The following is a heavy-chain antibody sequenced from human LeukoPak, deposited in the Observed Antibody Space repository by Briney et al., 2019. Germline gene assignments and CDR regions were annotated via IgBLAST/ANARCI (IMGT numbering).Heavy chain of an antibody. CDR2: VYSGGSK. D-gene: IGHD4-17*01. J-gene: IGHJ4*02. CDR1: GFTVSSNY. CDR3: ARASTDFDY. V-gene: IGHV3-53*01. Sequence: PGGSLRLSCEGSGFTVSSNYTSWARQARGRGIELVSVVYSGGSKYYVCAVKGRFTISKDNSKNTLYLQMNSLRAEDTAVYYCARASTDFDYWGQGTLVTVSS.